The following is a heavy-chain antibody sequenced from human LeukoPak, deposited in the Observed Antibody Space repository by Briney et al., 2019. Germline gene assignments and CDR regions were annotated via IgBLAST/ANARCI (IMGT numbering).Heavy chain of an antibody. J-gene: IGHJ4*02. CDR3: ASGIPPLG. D-gene: IGHD1-14*01. CDR2: IYYSGST. Sequence: SETLSLTCXVSGGSISSYYWSWTRQPPGMGLEWIGYIYYSGSTNYNPSLKSRVTISVDTSKNQFSLKLSSVTAADTAVYYCASGIPPLGWGQGTLVTVSS. CDR1: GGSISSYY. V-gene: IGHV4-59*01.